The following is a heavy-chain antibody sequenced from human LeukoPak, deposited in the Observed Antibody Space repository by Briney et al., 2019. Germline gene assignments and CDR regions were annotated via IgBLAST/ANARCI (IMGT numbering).Heavy chain of an antibody. CDR1: GYSFTSYW. J-gene: IGHJ4*02. CDR2: IDPSDSYT. V-gene: IGHV5-10-1*01. Sequence: GESLKISCKGSGYSFTSYWISWVRQMPGKGLEWMGRIDPSDSYTNYSPSFQGHVTISADKSISTAYLQWSSLKASDTAMYYCGRNDRIKRSGWNGKVDWGKETLVTVS. CDR3: GRNDRIKRSGWNGKVD. D-gene: IGHD1-1*01.